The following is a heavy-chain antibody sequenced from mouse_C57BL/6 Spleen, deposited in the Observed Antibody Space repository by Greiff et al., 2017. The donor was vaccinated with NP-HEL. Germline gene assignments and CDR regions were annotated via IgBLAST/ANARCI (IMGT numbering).Heavy chain of an antibody. J-gene: IGHJ1*03. CDR3: ARGGPYYYGSSSLWYFDV. CDR1: GYTFTDYY. D-gene: IGHD1-1*01. V-gene: IGHV1-26*01. CDR2: INPNNGGT. Sequence: EVQLQQSGPELVKPGASVKISCKASGYTFTDYYMNWVKQSHGKSLEWIGDINPNNGGTSYNQKFKGKATLTVDKSSSTAYMELRSLTSEDSAVYYCARGGPYYYGSSSLWYFDVWGTGTTVTVSS.